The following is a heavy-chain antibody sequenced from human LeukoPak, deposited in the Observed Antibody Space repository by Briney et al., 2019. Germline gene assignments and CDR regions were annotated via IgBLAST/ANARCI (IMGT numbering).Heavy chain of an antibody. J-gene: IGHJ5*02. V-gene: IGHV3-23*01. CDR1: GFTFSSYN. Sequence: GGSLRLSCAASGFTFSSYNMNWVRQAPGKGLEWVSAISGSGGSTYYADSVKGRFTISRDNSKNTLYLQMNSLRAEDTAVYYCAKLPSGYTLHSWLDPWGQGTLVTVSS. CDR3: AKLPSGYTLHSWLDP. D-gene: IGHD5-12*01. CDR2: ISGSGGST.